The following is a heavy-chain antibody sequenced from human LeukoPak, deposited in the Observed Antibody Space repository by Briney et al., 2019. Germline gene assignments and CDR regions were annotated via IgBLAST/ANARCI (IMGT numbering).Heavy chain of an antibody. D-gene: IGHD1-26*01. CDR3: ARYIVGATSWFDP. J-gene: IGHJ5*02. CDR2: IKQDGSEK. CDR1: GFTFSSYW. V-gene: IGHV3-7*01. Sequence: GGSLRLSCAASGFTFSSYWMSWVRQAPGKGLEWVANIKQDGSEKYYVDSVKGRFTISRDNAKNSLYLQMNSLRAEDTAVYYCARYIVGATSWFDPWGQGTLVTVSS.